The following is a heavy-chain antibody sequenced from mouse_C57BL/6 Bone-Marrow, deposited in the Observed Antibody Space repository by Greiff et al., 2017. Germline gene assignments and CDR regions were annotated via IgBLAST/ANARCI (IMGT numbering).Heavy chain of an antibody. Sequence: EVQLQESGGGLVKPGGSLKLSCAASGFTFSSYAMSWVRQTPEKRLEWVATISDGGSYTYYPDNVKGRFTNSRDNAKNNLYLQMSHLKSEDTAMYYCARDRGTARYAMDYWGQGTSVTVSS. J-gene: IGHJ4*01. CDR1: GFTFSSYA. D-gene: IGHD3-2*01. V-gene: IGHV5-4*01. CDR3: ARDRGTARYAMDY. CDR2: ISDGGSYT.